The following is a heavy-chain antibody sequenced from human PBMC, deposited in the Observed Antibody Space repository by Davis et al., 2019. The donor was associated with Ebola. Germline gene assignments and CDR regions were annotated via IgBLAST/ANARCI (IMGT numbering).Heavy chain of an antibody. CDR2: ISAYNGNT. V-gene: IGHV1-18*01. CDR1: GGTFSAHG. CDR3: ARAQFPTTSDH. Sequence: ASVKVSCKAAGGTFSAHGISWVRQAPGQGLEWMGWISAYNGNTNYAQKLQGRVTMTTDTSTSTAYMEVGSLKSDDTAVYYCARAQFPTTSDHWGQGTLVTVSS. D-gene: IGHD1-1*01. J-gene: IGHJ4*02.